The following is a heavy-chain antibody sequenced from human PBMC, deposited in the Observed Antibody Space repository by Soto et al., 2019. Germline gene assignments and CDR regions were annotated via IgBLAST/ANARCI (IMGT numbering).Heavy chain of an antibody. V-gene: IGHV3-30*04. CDR2: ISYDGSQK. Sequence: QVQLVESGGGVVQPGRSLRLSCAASGFTFSSYAMHWVRQAPGKGLEWVTVISYDGSQKYYADSVKGRFTISRDNSRNTLYLQMNSLRDEDTALYYCARAFGGYYVHVPHNWGQGTLVTVSS. J-gene: IGHJ4*02. CDR3: ARAFGGYYVHVPHN. CDR1: GFTFSSYA. D-gene: IGHD3-10*02.